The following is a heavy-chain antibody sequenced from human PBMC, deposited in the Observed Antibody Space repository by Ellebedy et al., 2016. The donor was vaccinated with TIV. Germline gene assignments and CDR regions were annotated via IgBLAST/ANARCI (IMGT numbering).Heavy chain of an antibody. D-gene: IGHD3-16*01. CDR1: GFTFSDHY. CDR2: TRNKANSYTT. J-gene: IGHJ4*02. V-gene: IGHV3-72*01. CDR3: TTLGGWDY. Sequence: GESLKISCAASGFTFSDHYMDWVRQAPGKGLEWVGRTRNKANSYTTEYAASVKGRFTISRDDSKNTLYLQMNSLKTEDTAVYYCTTLGGWDYWGQGTLVTVSS.